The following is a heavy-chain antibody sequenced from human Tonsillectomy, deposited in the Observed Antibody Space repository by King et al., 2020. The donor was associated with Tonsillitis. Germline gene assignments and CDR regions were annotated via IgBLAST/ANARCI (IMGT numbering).Heavy chain of an antibody. V-gene: IGHV3-30*18. J-gene: IGHJ6*03. CDR2: ISYDGSNK. Sequence: QVQLVESGGGVVQPGRSLRLSCAASGFTFSSYGMHWVRQAPGKGLEWVALISYDGSNKYYADSVKGRFTISRDNSKNTLYLQMNSLRGEDTAVYYCAKLPTVITPPPPNYYYMDVWGKGTTVTVSS. CDR1: GFTFSSYG. D-gene: IGHD4-23*01. CDR3: AKLPTVITPPPPNYYYMDV.